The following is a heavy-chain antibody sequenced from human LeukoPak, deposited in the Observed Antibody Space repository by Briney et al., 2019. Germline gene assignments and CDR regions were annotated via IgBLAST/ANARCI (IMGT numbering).Heavy chain of an antibody. CDR1: GFTFSNYA. V-gene: IGHV3-23*01. CDR2: ISTSGSNT. Sequence: GGSLRLSCAASGFTFSNYAMSWVRQAPGKGLEWVSTISTSGSNTYYADSVKGRFTISRDNSKSTLYLQMNSLRADDTAVYYCAKLPYGSVDYWGQGTLVTVPS. CDR3: AKLPYGSVDY. D-gene: IGHD3-10*01. J-gene: IGHJ4*01.